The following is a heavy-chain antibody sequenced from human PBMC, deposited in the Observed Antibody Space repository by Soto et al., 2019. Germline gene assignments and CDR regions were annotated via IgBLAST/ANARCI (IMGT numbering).Heavy chain of an antibody. D-gene: IGHD4-17*01. Sequence: EVQLLESGGGLVQPGGSLRLSGAASGFTFSSYAMGWVRQAPGRGLEWVSAISGSGGSTYYADSVKGRFTISRDNSKNTLYLQMNSLRAEDTAVYYCAKGTVSVPLWFDYWGQGTLVTVSS. V-gene: IGHV3-23*01. CDR3: AKGTVSVPLWFDY. CDR1: GFTFSSYA. CDR2: ISGSGGST. J-gene: IGHJ4*02.